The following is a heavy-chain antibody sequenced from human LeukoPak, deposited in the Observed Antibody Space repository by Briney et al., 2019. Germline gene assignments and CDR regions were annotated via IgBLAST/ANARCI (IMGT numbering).Heavy chain of an antibody. D-gene: IGHD6-19*01. CDR1: GGTFSSYA. Sequence: GASVKVSCKASGGTFSSYAISWVRQAPGQGLEWMGRIIPILGIANYAQKFQGRVTITADKSTSTAYMELSSLRSEDTAVYYCARDMAKSSSGWYWGGYYGMDVWGQGTTVTVSS. CDR2: IIPILGIA. V-gene: IGHV1-69*04. CDR3: ARDMAKSSSGWYWGGYYGMDV. J-gene: IGHJ6*02.